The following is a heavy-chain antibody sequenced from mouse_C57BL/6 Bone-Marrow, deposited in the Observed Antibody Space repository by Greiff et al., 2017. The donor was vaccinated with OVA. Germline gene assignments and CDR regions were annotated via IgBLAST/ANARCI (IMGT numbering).Heavy chain of an antibody. D-gene: IGHD2-1*01. V-gene: IGHV3-6*01. CDR3: ARDRGFYFGFAY. CDR1: GYSITSGYY. J-gene: IGHJ3*01. CDR2: ISYDGSN. Sequence: ESGPGLVKPSQSLSLTCSVTGYSITSGYYWNWIRQFPGNKLEWMGYISYDGSNNYNPSLKNRISITRDTSKNQFFLKLNSVTTEDTATYYCARDRGFYFGFAYWGQGTLVTVSA.